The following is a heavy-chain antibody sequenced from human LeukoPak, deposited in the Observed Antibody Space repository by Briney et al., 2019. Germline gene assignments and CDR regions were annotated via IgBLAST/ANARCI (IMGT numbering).Heavy chain of an antibody. D-gene: IGHD3-22*01. J-gene: IGHJ4*02. CDR1: GGSISSSNL. Sequence: PSETLSLTCAVSGGSISSSNLCSWGRQPQGRGLEGCWEINHSGSTKYNPSLKSRVTISVDKSKNQFSLKLSSVTAADTAVYYCARGLAYYYDSSGPSYYWGQGTLVSVSS. V-gene: IGHV4-4*02. CDR3: ARGLAYYYDSSGPSYY. CDR2: INHSGST.